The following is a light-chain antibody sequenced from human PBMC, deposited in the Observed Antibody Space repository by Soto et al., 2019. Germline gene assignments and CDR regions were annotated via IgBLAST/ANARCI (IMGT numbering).Light chain of an antibody. CDR2: KAS. CDR1: QSISSW. CDR3: QQYNSYPWT. J-gene: IGKJ1*01. Sequence: DIQMTQSPSTLSASVGDRVTITCRASQSISSWLAWYQQKSGKAPKLLIYKASSLESGVPPRFSGSGSGTEFTLTISSLQPDDFATYYFQQYNSYPWTFGQGTKVEIK. V-gene: IGKV1-5*03.